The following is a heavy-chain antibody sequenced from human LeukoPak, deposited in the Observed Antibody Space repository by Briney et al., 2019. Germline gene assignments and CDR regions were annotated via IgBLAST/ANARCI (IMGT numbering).Heavy chain of an antibody. CDR3: ARDLRRTDYPLDY. J-gene: IGHJ4*02. D-gene: IGHD4/OR15-4a*01. Sequence: SETLSLTCTVSGYSISSGYYWGWIRPPPGKGLEWIGSIYHSGSTYYNPSLKSRVTISVDTSKNQFSLKLSSVTAADTAVYYCARDLRRTDYPLDYWGQGTLVTVSS. CDR2: IYHSGST. V-gene: IGHV4-38-2*02. CDR1: GYSISSGYY.